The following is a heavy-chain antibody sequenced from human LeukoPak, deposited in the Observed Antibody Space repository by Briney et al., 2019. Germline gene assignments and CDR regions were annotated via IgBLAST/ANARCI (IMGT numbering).Heavy chain of an antibody. V-gene: IGHV4-39*07. J-gene: IGHJ5*02. D-gene: IGHD5-12*01. CDR2: IYYSGST. Sequence: PSETLSLTCTVSGGSISSSSYYWGWIRQPPGKGLEWIGSIYYSGSTNYNPSLKSRVTISVDTSKNQFSLKLSSVTASAQAVYDCAIQARDSGYDLTWFDPWGQGTRVTVSS. CDR1: GGSISSSSYY. CDR3: AIQARDSGYDLTWFDP.